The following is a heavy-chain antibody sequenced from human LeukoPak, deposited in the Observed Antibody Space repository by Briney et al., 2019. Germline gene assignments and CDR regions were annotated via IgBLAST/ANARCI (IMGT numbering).Heavy chain of an antibody. CDR1: GFSFSSYS. Sequence: GGSLRLSCAASGFSFSSYSMNWVRQAPGKGLEWVSSISSSSSYIYYADSVKGRFTIPRDNAKNSLYLQMNSLRAEDTAVYYCARGGTDFWSGYSPEYYFDYWGQGTLVTVSS. J-gene: IGHJ4*02. CDR3: ARGGTDFWSGYSPEYYFDY. V-gene: IGHV3-21*01. D-gene: IGHD3-3*01. CDR2: ISSSSSYI.